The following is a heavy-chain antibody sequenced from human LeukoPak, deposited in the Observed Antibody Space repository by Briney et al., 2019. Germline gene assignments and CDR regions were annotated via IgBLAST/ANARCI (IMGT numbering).Heavy chain of an antibody. CDR2: INHSGST. CDR3: ARVVRGYSYGCDY. D-gene: IGHD5-18*01. J-gene: IGHJ4*02. CDR1: GGSFSDYY. V-gene: IGHV4-34*01. Sequence: SETLSLTCAVYGGSFSDYYWSWIRQPPGKGLEWIGEINHSGSTNYNPFLKSRVTISVDTSKNQFSLKLSSVTAADTAVYYCARVVRGYSYGCDYWGQGTLVTVSS.